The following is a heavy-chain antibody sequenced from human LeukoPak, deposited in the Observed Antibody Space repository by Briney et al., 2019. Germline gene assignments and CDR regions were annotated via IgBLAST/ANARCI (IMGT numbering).Heavy chain of an antibody. CDR3: ARNGGHNQEH. D-gene: IGHD5-24*01. V-gene: IGHV4-4*02. Sequence: SETLSLTCDVSGASISRGSWWSGVRQPPGKGLEWIGEFSHSGITNFNLSLKSRVTISVDKSRNQFSLNLISVTAADTAVYFCARNGGHNQEHWGQGTLVTVSS. CDR2: FSHSGIT. CDR1: GASISRGSW. J-gene: IGHJ4*02.